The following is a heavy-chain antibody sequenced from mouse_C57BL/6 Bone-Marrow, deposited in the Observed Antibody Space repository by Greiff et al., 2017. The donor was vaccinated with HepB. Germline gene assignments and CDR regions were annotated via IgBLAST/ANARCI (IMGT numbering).Heavy chain of an antibody. J-gene: IGHJ4*01. V-gene: IGHV1-81*01. CDR2: IYPRSGNT. D-gene: IGHD1-1*01. CDR1: GYTFTSYG. CDR3: SRCPHYYGSHYAMDY. Sequence: VQLQQSGAELARPGASVKLSCKASGYTFTSYGISWVKQRTGQGLEWIGEIYPRSGNTYYNEKFKGKATLTADKSSSTAYMELRSLTSEDSAVYVCSRCPHYYGSHYAMDYWGQGTSVTVSS.